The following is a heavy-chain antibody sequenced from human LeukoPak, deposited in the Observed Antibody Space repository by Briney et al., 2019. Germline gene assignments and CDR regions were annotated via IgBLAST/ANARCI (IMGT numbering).Heavy chain of an antibody. CDR1: GYTFTGYY. CDR2: INPNSGGT. CDR3: ARVWELFDYYYGVDV. J-gene: IGHJ6*02. V-gene: IGHV1-2*02. Sequence: ASVKVSCKASGYTFTGYYMHWVRQAPGQGLEWMGWINPNSGGTNYAQKFQGRVTMTRDTSISTAYMELSRLRSGDTAVYYCARVWELFDYYYGVDVWGQGTTVTVSS. D-gene: IGHD1-26*01.